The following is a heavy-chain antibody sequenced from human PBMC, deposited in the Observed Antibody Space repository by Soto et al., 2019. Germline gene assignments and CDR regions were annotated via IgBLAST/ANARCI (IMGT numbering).Heavy chain of an antibody. CDR1: GGSIESYY. V-gene: IGHV4-59*03. J-gene: IGHJ5*02. D-gene: IGHD3-10*01. CDR2: VYYTGST. CDR3: ARSLWFGESPLSP. Sequence: QVQLQESGPGLVEPSETLSLTCTVSGGSIESYYWSWISQSPGRVLEWIAYVYYTGSTAYNPSLKSRVTMSVDTSKNQFSLHLSSVTAADTAVYYCARSLWFGESPLSPWGQGTLVTVSS.